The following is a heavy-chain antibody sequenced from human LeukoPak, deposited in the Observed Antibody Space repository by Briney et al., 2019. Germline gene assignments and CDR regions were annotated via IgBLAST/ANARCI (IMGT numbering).Heavy chain of an antibody. J-gene: IGHJ4*02. Sequence: GGSLRLSCAPSGFTFSSYGMHWVRQAPGKGLEWVAFIRCDGSNKYYADSVKGRFTISRDDSKNTLYLQMNSLRAEDTAVYYCAKGTNYFDYWGQGTLVTVSS. CDR2: IRCDGSNK. CDR3: AKGTNYFDY. D-gene: IGHD1-1*01. CDR1: GFTFSSYG. V-gene: IGHV3-30*02.